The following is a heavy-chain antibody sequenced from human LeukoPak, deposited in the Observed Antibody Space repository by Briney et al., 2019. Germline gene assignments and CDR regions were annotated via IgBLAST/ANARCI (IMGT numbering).Heavy chain of an antibody. Sequence: PGGSLRLSCAAPGFTFSSYAMSWVRQAPGKGLEWVSAISGSGGSTYYADSVKGRFTISRDNSKNTLYLQMNSLRAEDTAVYYCARGYCSSTSCYNDSWFDPWGHGTLVTVSS. CDR3: ARGYCSSTSCYNDSWFDP. J-gene: IGHJ5*02. CDR2: ISGSGGST. V-gene: IGHV3-23*01. CDR1: GFTFSSYA. D-gene: IGHD2-2*02.